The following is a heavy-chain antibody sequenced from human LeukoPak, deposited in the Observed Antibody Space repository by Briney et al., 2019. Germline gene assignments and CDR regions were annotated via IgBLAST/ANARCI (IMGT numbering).Heavy chain of an antibody. V-gene: IGHV3-21*01. J-gene: IGHJ4*02. Sequence: GGSLRLSCAASGFTFSSYCMNWVRQAPGKGLEWVSSISSSSSYIYYADSVKGRFTISRDNAKNSLYLQMNSLRAEDTAVYYCARDLPAAIRDPYFDYWGQGTLVTVSS. CDR2: ISSSSSYI. CDR1: GFTFSSYC. CDR3: ARDLPAAIRDPYFDY. D-gene: IGHD2-2*02.